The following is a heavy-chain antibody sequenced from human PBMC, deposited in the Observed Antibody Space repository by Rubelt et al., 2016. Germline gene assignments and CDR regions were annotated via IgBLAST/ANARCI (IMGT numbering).Heavy chain of an antibody. CDR3: TTDRYYYDSSGFPRFDP. J-gene: IGHJ5*02. V-gene: IGHV3-15*01. CDR2: IKSKTDGGTT. Sequence: SLRLSCAASGFPFSNAWMSWVRQAPGKGLEWVGRIKSKTDGGTTDYAAPVKGSFTISRDDSKNTLYLQMNSLKTEDTAVYYCTTDRYYYDSSGFPRFDPWGQGTLVTVSS. D-gene: IGHD3-22*01. CDR1: GFPFSNAW.